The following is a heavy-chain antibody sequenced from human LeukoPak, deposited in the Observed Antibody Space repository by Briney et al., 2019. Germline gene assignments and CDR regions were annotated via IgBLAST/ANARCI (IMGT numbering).Heavy chain of an antibody. CDR2: INHSGST. Sequence: SETLSLTCAVYGGSFSGYYWSWIRQPPGKGLEWIGEINHSGSTNYNPSLKSRVTISVDTSKNQFSPKLSSVNAADTAVYYCARGGTIQLWLGYYMDVWGKGTTVTVSS. CDR1: GGSFSGYY. D-gene: IGHD5-18*01. CDR3: ARGGTIQLWLGYYMDV. J-gene: IGHJ6*03. V-gene: IGHV4-34*01.